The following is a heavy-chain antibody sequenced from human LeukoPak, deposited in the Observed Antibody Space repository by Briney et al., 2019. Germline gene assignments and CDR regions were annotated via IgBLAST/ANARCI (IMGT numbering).Heavy chain of an antibody. Sequence: ASVKVSCKASNNTLSNNGITWVRQAPGQGLEWMGWTSGYNTYTTYAQKFQDRVTMTKDTSTNTAYMEMRSLRSDDTAIYYCARDDIAVAGDLNYWGQGTLVTVSS. D-gene: IGHD6-19*01. CDR3: ARDDIAVAGDLNY. CDR2: TSGYNTYT. J-gene: IGHJ4*02. CDR1: NNTLSNNG. V-gene: IGHV1-18*01.